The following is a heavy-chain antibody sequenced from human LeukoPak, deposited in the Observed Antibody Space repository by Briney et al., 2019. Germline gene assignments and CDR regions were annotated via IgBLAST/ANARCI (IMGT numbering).Heavy chain of an antibody. J-gene: IGHJ4*02. CDR1: GGSISSSSSY. V-gene: IGHV4-39*01. CDR3: ARHYYDSSGLAYYFDY. Sequence: SETLSLTCTVSGGSISSSSSYWGWIRQPPGKGLEWIGSVRYSGKTYYNPSLKSRVTMSLDTSKNQFSLRRTSVTAADTAVYSCARHYYDSSGLAYYFDYWGQGTLVTVSS. CDR2: VRYSGKT. D-gene: IGHD3-22*01.